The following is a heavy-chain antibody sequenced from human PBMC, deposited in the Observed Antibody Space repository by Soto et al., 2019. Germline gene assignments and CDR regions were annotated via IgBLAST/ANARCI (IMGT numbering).Heavy chain of an antibody. J-gene: IGHJ6*02. CDR1: GGSISSGGYY. Sequence: SETLSLTCTVSGGSISSGGYYWSWIRHHPGKGLEWIGYIYYSGSTYYNPSLKSRVTISVDTSKNQFSLKLSSVTAADTAVYYCARDSDYSNRYYGMDVWGQGTTVTVSS. CDR3: ARDSDYSNRYYGMDV. D-gene: IGHD4-4*01. CDR2: IYYSGST. V-gene: IGHV4-31*03.